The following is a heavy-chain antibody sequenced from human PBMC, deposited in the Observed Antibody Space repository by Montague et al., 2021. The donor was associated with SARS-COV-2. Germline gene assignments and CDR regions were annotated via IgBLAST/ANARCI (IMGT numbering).Heavy chain of an antibody. V-gene: IGHV4-34*01. CDR2: INHNGNT. CDR1: GGSFTGYY. J-gene: IGHJ4*02. D-gene: IGHD3-10*01. Sequence: SETLSLTCTVSGGSFTGYYWGWIRQSPGRGLEWIGEINHNGNTEXNSSLKIRVTISVDKSRIHFSLSLTSVTAADTAVYYCARRLYNYGSGTYRDRGQGTLVTVSS. CDR3: ARRLYNYGSGTYRD.